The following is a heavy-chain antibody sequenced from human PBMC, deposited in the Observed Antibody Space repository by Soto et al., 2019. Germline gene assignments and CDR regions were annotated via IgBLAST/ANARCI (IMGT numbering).Heavy chain of an antibody. Sequence: GGSLRLSCAASGFTFSSYAMSWVRQAPGKGLEWVSAISGSCGSTYYADSVKGRFTISRDNSKNTLYLQMNSLRAEDTAVYYCSKFRATNDYYDYMDVWGKGTTDTGSS. V-gene: IGHV3-23*01. CDR2: ISGSCGST. CDR3: SKFRATNDYYDYMDV. D-gene: IGHD5-12*01. CDR1: GFTFSSYA. J-gene: IGHJ6*03.